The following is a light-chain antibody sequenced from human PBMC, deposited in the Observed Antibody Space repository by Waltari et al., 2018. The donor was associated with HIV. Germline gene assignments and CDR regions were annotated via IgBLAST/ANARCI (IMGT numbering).Light chain of an antibody. CDR1: SSDVGVYNL. J-gene: IGLJ2*01. CDR2: EVS. Sequence: SALPPPASASGSPGQSITIPCTGTSSDVGVYNLVSCYQQHPGKAPKLMIYEVSKRPSGVSNRFSGSKSGNTASLTISGLQAEDEADYYCCAYAGSTTYVIFGGGTKLTVL. V-gene: IGLV2-23*02. CDR3: CAYAGSTTYVI.